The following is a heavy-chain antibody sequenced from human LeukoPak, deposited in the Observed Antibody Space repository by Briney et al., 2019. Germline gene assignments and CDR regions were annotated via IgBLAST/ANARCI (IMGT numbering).Heavy chain of an antibody. CDR2: LSSSGGST. J-gene: IGHJ5*02. V-gene: IGHV3-23*01. Sequence: GGSLRLSCAASGFTFSSYAMSWVRQAPGKGLEWVSALSSSGGSTCYADSVKGRFTISRDNSKNTLYLQMNSLRGEDTAVYYCAKGSSGWPDNWFDPWGQGTLVTVSS. D-gene: IGHD6-19*01. CDR1: GFTFSSYA. CDR3: AKGSSGWPDNWFDP.